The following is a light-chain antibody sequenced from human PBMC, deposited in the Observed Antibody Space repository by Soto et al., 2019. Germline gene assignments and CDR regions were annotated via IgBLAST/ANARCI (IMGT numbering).Light chain of an antibody. CDR3: SSYTSSSAYV. CDR2: DVN. CDR1: SSDVGGYNY. Sequence: QSALTQPASVSGSPGQSITISCTGTSSDVGGYNYVSWYQQHPGKAPKLMIYDVNNRPSGVSNRFSGSKSGNTASLPISGLQAEDEADYYCSSYTSSSAYVFGTGTKVTVL. J-gene: IGLJ1*01. V-gene: IGLV2-14*03.